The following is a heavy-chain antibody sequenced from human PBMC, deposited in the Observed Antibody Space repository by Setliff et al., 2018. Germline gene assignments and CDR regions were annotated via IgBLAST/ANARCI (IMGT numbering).Heavy chain of an antibody. V-gene: IGHV4-59*08. Sequence: SETLSLTCTVSGGSISSHYWSWIRQPPGKGLEWIGYIYYSGSTYYNPSLKSRVTISVDTSKNQFSLKLSSVTAADTAVYYCARGKERITMIVVVTSGAFDIWGQGTMVTVSS. CDR1: GGSISSHY. J-gene: IGHJ3*02. CDR2: IYYSGST. D-gene: IGHD3-22*01. CDR3: ARGKERITMIVVVTSGAFDI.